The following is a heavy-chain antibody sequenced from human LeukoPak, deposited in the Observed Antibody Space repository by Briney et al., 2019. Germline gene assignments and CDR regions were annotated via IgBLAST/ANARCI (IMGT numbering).Heavy chain of an antibody. CDR1: GGSISSYY. CDR2: IYYSGST. V-gene: IGHV4-59*01. Sequence: SETLSLTCTVSGGSISSYYWSWIRQPPGKGLEWIGYIYYSGSTNYNPSLKSRVTISVDTSKNQFSLKLSPVTAADTAVYYCARGYDILTGYAFDIWGQGTMVTVSS. D-gene: IGHD3-9*01. CDR3: ARGYDILTGYAFDI. J-gene: IGHJ3*02.